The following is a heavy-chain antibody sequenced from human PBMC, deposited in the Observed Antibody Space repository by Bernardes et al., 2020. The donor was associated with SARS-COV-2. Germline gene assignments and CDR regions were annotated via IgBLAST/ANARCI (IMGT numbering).Heavy chain of an antibody. J-gene: IGHJ5*01. CDR3: ARQDSVNWFDS. CDR2: IYYSGST. V-gene: IGHV4-39*01. Sequence: SQTLSLTCTVSHGSITSSSFYWGWIRQPPEKGLEWIGSIYYSGSTYYNPSLKSRVTISVDTSKNQFSLKLSYVTAADTAVYYCARQDSVNWFDSWGQGTLVTVSS. CDR1: HGSITSSSFY.